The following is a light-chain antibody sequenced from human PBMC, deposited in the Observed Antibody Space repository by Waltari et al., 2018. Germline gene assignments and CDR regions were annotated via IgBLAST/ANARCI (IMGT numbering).Light chain of an antibody. J-gene: IGKJ3*01. V-gene: IGKV2-30*02. CDR1: QSLVHSNGNTY. Sequence: VVMTQSPLSLPITHGQPASISCRSSQSLVHSNGNTYLSWYQQKPGQPPRRLIYEVSNQDSGVPDRFSGSGAGTDFTLKISRVEAEDVGVYYCGQGTHLPFTFGPGTKLDIK. CDR3: GQGTHLPFT. CDR2: EVS.